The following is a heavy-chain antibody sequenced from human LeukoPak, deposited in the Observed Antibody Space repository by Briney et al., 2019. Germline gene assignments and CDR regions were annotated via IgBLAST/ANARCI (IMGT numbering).Heavy chain of an antibody. Sequence: GGSLRPSCAASGFTFDDYAMHWVRQAPGKGLEWVSLISGDGGSTYYADSVKGRFTISRDNSKNSLYLQMNSLRTEDTALYYCAKDMRSSRGPGDWYFDLWGRGTLVTVSS. CDR3: AKDMRSSRGPGDWYFDL. V-gene: IGHV3-43*02. D-gene: IGHD2-15*01. CDR1: GFTFDDYA. CDR2: ISGDGGST. J-gene: IGHJ2*01.